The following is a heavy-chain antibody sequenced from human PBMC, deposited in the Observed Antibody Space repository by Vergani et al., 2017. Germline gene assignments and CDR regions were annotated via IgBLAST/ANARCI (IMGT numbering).Heavy chain of an antibody. J-gene: IGHJ6*03. CDR3: ARDFVTRVTTLDYYYRGV. Sequence: QVHLVESGGGEVQPGRSLRLSCSAAGFPFSDYGVHWVRQAPGKGLEWVSVISYDGNKKNYADSVKGRFTISRDNSKNTLYLEMNALRAEDTAVYYCARDFVTRVTTLDYYYRGVWGKGTTVTVSS. CDR1: GFPFSDYG. V-gene: IGHV3-30*03. D-gene: IGHD1-1*01. CDR2: ISYDGNKK.